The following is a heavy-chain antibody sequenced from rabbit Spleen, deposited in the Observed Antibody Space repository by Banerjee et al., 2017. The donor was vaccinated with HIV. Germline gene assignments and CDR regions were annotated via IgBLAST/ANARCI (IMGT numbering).Heavy chain of an antibody. V-gene: IGHV1S45*01. CDR1: GVSFSISSY. CDR2: IDSGTSDFP. J-gene: IGHJ6*01. Sequence: QEELVESGGGLVQPEGSLTLTCTASGVSFSISSYMCWVRQAPGKGLEWIACIDSGTSDFPYFATWAKGRFTCSKTSSTTVTLQMTRLTAADTAIYFCARDTSSSFSSYGMDLWGPGTLVTVS. CDR3: ARDTSSSFSSYGMDL. D-gene: IGHD1-1*01.